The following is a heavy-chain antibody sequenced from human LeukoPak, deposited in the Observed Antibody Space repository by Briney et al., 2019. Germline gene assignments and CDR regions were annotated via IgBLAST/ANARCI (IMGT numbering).Heavy chain of an antibody. J-gene: IGHJ3*02. CDR3: ARWVSGNQLPLSATYAFDI. D-gene: IGHD2-2*01. V-gene: IGHV4-34*01. CDR2: INHSGST. Sequence: PSETLSLTCAVYGGSFSGYYWSWIRQPPGKGLEWIGEINHSGSTNYNPSLKSRVTISVDTSKNQFSLKLSSVTAADTAVYYCARWVSGNQLPLSATYAFDIWGQGTMVTVSS. CDR1: GGSFSGYY.